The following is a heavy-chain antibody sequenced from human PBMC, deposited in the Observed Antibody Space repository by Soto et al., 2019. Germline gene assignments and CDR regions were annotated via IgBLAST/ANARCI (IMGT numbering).Heavy chain of an antibody. CDR3: ARARRNGYNSLPLPFDC. V-gene: IGHV4-59*01. CDR1: GGSISSYY. Sequence: QVQLQESGPGLVKPSETLSLTCSVSGGSISSYYWSWIRQPPGKGLEWIGYIYYSGSTTYNPSHKSRVTISVDTSKNHFSLRLSSVTAADTAVYYCARARRNGYNSLPLPFDCWGQGTLVTVSS. J-gene: IGHJ4*02. D-gene: IGHD5-12*01. CDR2: IYYSGST.